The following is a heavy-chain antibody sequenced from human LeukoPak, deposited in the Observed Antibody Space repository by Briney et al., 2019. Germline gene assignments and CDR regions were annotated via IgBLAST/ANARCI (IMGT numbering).Heavy chain of an antibody. CDR2: IFYTGDS. CDR1: GVSSSSSY. V-gene: IGHV4-59*08. J-gene: IGHJ4*02. CDR3: ARHRFASPLDS. D-gene: IGHD2-21*01. Sequence: PSETLSLTCTVSGVSSSSSYWSWTRQPPGKGLEWIGYIFYTGDSNHNPSFKSRVSISLDTSKDQISLKLYSVTAADTAVYYCARHRFASPLDSWGQGTLVTVSS.